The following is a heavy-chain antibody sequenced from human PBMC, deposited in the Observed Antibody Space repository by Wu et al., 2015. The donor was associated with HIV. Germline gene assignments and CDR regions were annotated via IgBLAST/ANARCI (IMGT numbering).Heavy chain of an antibody. D-gene: IGHD3-22*01. V-gene: IGHV1-69*12. CDR3: ARDGDFRPYYYDSSGYSS. CDR2: IIPIFGTA. J-gene: IGHJ5*02. CDR1: GGTFSSYA. Sequence: QVQLVQSGAEVKKPGSSVKVSCKASGGTFSSYAISWVRQAPGQGLEWMGGIIPIFGTANYAQKFQGRVTITADESTSTAYMELSSLRSEDTAVYYCARDGDFRPYYYDSSGYSSWGQGTLVTVSS.